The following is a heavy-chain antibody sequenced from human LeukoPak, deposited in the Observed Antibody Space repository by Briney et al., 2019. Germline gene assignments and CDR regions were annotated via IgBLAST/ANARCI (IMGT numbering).Heavy chain of an antibody. CDR3: AKEVVATILIDY. CDR2: IRYDGSNK. V-gene: IGHV3-30*02. D-gene: IGHD5-12*01. J-gene: IGHJ4*02. Sequence: GGSLRLSCVASGFTFTKHAIHWVRQAPGKGLEWVAFIRYDGSNKYYADSVKGRFTISRDNSKNTLYLQMNSLRAEDTAVYYCAKEVVATILIDYWGQGTLVTVSS. CDR1: GFTFTKHA.